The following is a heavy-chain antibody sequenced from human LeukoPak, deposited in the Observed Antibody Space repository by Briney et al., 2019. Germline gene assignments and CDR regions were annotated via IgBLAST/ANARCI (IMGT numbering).Heavy chain of an antibody. CDR1: GYTFTGYY. V-gene: IGHV1-2*02. CDR2: INPNSGGT. J-gene: IGHJ4*02. Sequence: PLASVEVSCKASGYTFTGYYMHWVRQAPGQGLEWMGWINPNSGGTNYAQKFQGRVTMTRDTSISTAYMELSRLRSDDTAVYYCARVVGIAVAGIEYWGQGTLVTVSS. D-gene: IGHD6-19*01. CDR3: ARVVGIAVAGIEY.